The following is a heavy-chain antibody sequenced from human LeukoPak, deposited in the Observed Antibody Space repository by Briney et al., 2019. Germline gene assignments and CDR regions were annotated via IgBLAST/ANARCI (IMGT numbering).Heavy chain of an antibody. J-gene: IGHJ4*02. Sequence: PSETLSLTCAVYGGSFSGYYWSWIRQPPGKGLEWIGEINHSGSTNYNPSLKSRVTISVDTSKNQFSLKLSSVTAADTAVYYCARLGLWFGELNFDYWGQGTLVTVSS. CDR1: GGSFSGYY. V-gene: IGHV4-34*01. D-gene: IGHD3-10*01. CDR2: INHSGST. CDR3: ARLGLWFGELNFDY.